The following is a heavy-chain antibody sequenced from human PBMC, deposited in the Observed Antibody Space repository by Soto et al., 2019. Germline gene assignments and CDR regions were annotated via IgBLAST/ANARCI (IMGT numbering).Heavy chain of an antibody. D-gene: IGHD4-17*01. Sequence: PGGSLRLSCAASGFAFSDYYMSWIRQAPGKGLEWVSYISSSSSYTNYADSVKGRFTISRDNAKNSLYLQMNSLRAEDTAVYYCARDSVYYGDYELNYFDYWGQGTLVTVS. CDR3: ARDSVYYGDYELNYFDY. CDR2: ISSSSSYT. J-gene: IGHJ4*02. V-gene: IGHV3-11*05. CDR1: GFAFSDYY.